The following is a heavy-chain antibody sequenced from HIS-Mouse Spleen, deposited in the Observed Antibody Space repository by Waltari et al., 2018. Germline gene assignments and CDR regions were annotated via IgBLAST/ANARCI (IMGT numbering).Heavy chain of an antibody. J-gene: IGHJ6*02. Sequence: QVQLQESGPGLVKPSETLTLTCTVSGGPISRYYWSWFRHPSWKGLEWIGYIYYTGRTNYNPSLKSRVTISVDTSKNQFSLKLSSVTAADTAVYYCARTFPSGSYYYYYYYGMDVWGQGTTVTVSS. V-gene: IGHV4-59*01. CDR3: ARTFPSGSYYYYYYYGMDV. CDR2: IYYTGRT. CDR1: GGPISRYY. D-gene: IGHD1-26*01.